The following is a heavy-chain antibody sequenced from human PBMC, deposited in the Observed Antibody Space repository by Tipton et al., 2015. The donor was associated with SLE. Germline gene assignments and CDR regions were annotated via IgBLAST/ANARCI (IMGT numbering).Heavy chain of an antibody. CDR2: IFDTGST. D-gene: IGHD2-15*01. Sequence: LRLSCTVSGRSISSGGYYWSWIRQHPGKGLEWIGYIFDTGSTYYNPSLKSRVTISVDTSKNQFSLKLSSVTAADTAVYYCARLRDIVLYWGQGTLVTVSS. V-gene: IGHV4-31*02. CDR1: GRSISSGGYY. J-gene: IGHJ4*02. CDR3: ARLRDIVLY.